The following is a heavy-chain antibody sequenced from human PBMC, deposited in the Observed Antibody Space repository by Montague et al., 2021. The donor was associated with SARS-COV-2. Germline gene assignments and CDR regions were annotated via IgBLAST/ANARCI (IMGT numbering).Heavy chain of an antibody. CDR1: GFTFSSYA. D-gene: IGHD3-16*01. J-gene: IGHJ3*02. CDR2: ISYDGSNK. Sequence: SLRLSCAASGFTFSSYAMHWVRQAPGKGLEWVAVISYDGSNKYYXXSLKGRFTISRDNPKNTLYLQMNSLGAEDTAVYYCARSAWGGYRDAFDIWGQGTMVTVSS. CDR3: ARSAWGGYRDAFDI. V-gene: IGHV3-30-3*01.